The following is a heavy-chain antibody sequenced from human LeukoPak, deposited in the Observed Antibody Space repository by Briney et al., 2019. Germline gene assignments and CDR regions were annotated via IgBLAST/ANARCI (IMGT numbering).Heavy chain of an antibody. CDR1: GFTFSNYG. CDR3: AKAKIVGTIGEDVFDL. D-gene: IGHD1-26*01. J-gene: IGHJ3*01. Sequence: GRSLRLSCAASGFTFSNYGMHWVRQAPGKGLEWVTVISYDGSVQYYADSAKGRFTISRDKSKNTVYLQMNILRAEDTAVYYCAKAKIVGTIGEDVFDLWGRRTMVSVSS. CDR2: ISYDGSVQ. V-gene: IGHV3-30*18.